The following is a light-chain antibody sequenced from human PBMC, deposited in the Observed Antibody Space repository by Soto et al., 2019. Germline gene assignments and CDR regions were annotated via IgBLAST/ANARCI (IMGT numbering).Light chain of an antibody. J-gene: IGKJ2*01. CDR1: QDISTY. CDR2: DSF. CDR3: QQYENLPYT. V-gene: IGKV1-33*01. Sequence: DIQMTQSPSSLSAPVGARVTISCQASQDISTYLNWYQQKPGKAPNLLIYDSFSLETGVPSRFSGSGSGTDFTLTISSLQPEDIRTYYCQQYENLPYTFGQGTKLQIE.